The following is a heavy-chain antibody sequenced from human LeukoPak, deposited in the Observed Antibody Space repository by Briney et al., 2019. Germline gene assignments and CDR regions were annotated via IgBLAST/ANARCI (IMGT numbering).Heavy chain of an antibody. V-gene: IGHV1-69*13. CDR1: GGTFSSYA. CDR3: ARDLISGSYYNGGNWFDP. J-gene: IGHJ5*02. Sequence: SVKVSCKASGGTFSSYAISWVRQAPGQGLEWMGGIIPIFGTANYAQKFQGRVTITADESTSTAYMELSSLRSEDTAVYYCARDLISGSYYNGGNWFDPWGQGTLVTVSS. CDR2: IIPIFGTA. D-gene: IGHD3-10*01.